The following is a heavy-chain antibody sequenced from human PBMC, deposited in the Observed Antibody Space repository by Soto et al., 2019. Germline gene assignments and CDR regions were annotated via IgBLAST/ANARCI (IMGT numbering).Heavy chain of an antibody. J-gene: IGHJ3*02. CDR2: ISSNGGST. CDR1: GFTFSSYA. CDR3: VKDAAVGSSAPDAFDI. D-gene: IGHD2-2*01. V-gene: IGHV3-64D*06. Sequence: GGSLRLSCSASGFTFSSYAMHWVRQAPGKGLEYVSAISSNGGSTYYADSVKGRFTISRDNSKNTLYLQMSSLRAEDTAVYYCVKDAAVGSSAPDAFDIWGQGTLVTVSS.